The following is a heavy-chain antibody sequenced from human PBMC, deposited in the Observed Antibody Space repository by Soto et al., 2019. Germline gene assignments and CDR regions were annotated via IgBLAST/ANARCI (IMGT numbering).Heavy chain of an antibody. D-gene: IGHD2-15*01. CDR1: GFSLSTSGMR. Sequence: PSLVNPTQTLTLTCTFSGFSLSTSGMRVSWIRQPPGKALEWLARIDWDDDKFYNTSLKTRLTISKDSSKNQVVLTMTNMDPVDTATYYCARMFHCSGGTCPFDYWGQGALVTVSS. J-gene: IGHJ4*02. V-gene: IGHV2-70*04. CDR2: IDWDDDK. CDR3: ARMFHCSGGTCPFDY.